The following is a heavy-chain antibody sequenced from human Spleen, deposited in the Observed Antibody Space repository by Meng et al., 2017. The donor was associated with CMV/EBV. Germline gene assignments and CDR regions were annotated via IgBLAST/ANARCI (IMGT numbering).Heavy chain of an antibody. V-gene: IGHV4-59*01. CDR2: ISYTGYI. CDR1: GASISSNY. Sequence: GSLRLSCTVSGASISSNYWSWSRRPPGKGLEYIGSISYTGYIEYNPSLKGRVTISLDTSKNHFSLKLTSVTAADTAMYYCAGPDDMGSSPHDPFDMWGQGTVVTVSS. CDR3: AGPDDMGSSPHDPFDM. J-gene: IGHJ3*02. D-gene: IGHD1-1*01.